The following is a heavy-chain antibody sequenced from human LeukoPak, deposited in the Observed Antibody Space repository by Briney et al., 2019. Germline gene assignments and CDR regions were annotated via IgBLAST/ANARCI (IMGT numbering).Heavy chain of an antibody. Sequence: ASVKVSCKASGYTFTSHGISWVRQAPGQGLEWMGGIIPIFGTANYAQKFQGRVTITADKSTSTAYMELSSLRSEDTAVYYCARLYYGSYYYYMDVWGKGTTVTVSS. CDR2: IIPIFGTA. D-gene: IGHD3-10*01. CDR1: GYTFTSHG. J-gene: IGHJ6*03. V-gene: IGHV1-69*06. CDR3: ARLYYGSYYYYMDV.